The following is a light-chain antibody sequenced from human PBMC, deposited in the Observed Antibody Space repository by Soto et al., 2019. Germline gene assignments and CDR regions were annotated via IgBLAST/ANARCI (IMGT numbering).Light chain of an antibody. CDR3: QQYYSTPPT. J-gene: IGKJ5*01. Sequence: DIVMTQSQDSLAVSLGERATINCKSSQSVLYSSNNKNYLAWYQHKPGQPPKLHIYWASTRESGVPDRFSGSGSGTDFTLTISSLQSEDVAVYYCQQYYSTPPTFGQGTRLEIK. CDR2: WAS. V-gene: IGKV4-1*01. CDR1: QSVLYSSNNKNY.